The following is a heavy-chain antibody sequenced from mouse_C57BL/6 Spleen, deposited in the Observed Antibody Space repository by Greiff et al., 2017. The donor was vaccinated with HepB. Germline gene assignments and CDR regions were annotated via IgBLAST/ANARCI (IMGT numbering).Heavy chain of an antibody. CDR3: ARQEDDYGDYYAMDY. CDR2: ISNGGGST. CDR1: GFTFSDYY. V-gene: IGHV5-12*01. J-gene: IGHJ4*01. D-gene: IGHD2-4*01. Sequence: EVKLMESGGGLVQPGGSLKLSCAASGFTFSDYYMYWVRQTPEKRLEWVAYISNGGGSTYYPDTVKGRFTISRDNATNTLYLQMSRLKSEDTAMYYCARQEDDYGDYYAMDYWGQGTSVTVSS.